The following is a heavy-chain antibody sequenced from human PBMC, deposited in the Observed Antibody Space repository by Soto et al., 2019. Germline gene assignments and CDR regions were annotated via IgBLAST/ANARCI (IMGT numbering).Heavy chain of an antibody. J-gene: IGHJ6*02. CDR2: ISSSSSTI. D-gene: IGHD3-3*01. CDR1: GFTFSSYS. CDR3: ARGPRHYDFWSGYNYYYGMDV. V-gene: IGHV3-48*02. Sequence: GGSLRLSCAASGFTFSSYSMNWVRQAPGKGLEWVSYISSSSSTIYYADSVKGRFTISRDNAKNSLYPQMNSLRDEDTAVYYCARGPRHYDFWSGYNYYYGMDVWGQGTTVTVSS.